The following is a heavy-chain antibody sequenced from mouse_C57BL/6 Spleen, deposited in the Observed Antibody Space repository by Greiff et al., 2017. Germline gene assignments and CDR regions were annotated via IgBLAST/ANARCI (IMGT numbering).Heavy chain of an antibody. Sequence: DVKLVESGAELVKPGASVKLSCTASGFNIKDYYMHWVKQRTEQGLEWIGRIDPEDGETKYAPKFQGKATITADTSSNTAYLQHSSLTSEDTAVDYCARSGVYDSFAYWGQGTLVTVSA. V-gene: IGHV14-2*01. CDR2: IDPEDGET. CDR3: ARSGVYDSFAY. D-gene: IGHD2-12*01. J-gene: IGHJ3*01. CDR1: GFNIKDYY.